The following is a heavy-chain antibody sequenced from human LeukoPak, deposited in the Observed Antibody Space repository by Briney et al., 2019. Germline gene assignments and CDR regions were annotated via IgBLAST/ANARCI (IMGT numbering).Heavy chain of an antibody. CDR2: LYFYDGTA. CDR3: ASEVMAYASDI. J-gene: IGHJ3*02. CDR1: GVSISSSSYY. V-gene: IGHV4-39*01. Sequence: PSATLSLTCSVSGVSISSSSYYWSWIRQPPGKGLEWIGTLYFYDGTAHYNPSLESRVTMSGDTTKNQFYLRLDSVTAPDTAVYYCASEVMAYASDIWGQGTTVAVS. D-gene: IGHD2-21*01.